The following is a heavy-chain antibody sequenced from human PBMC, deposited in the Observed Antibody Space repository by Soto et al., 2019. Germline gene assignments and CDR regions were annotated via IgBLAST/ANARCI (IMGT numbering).Heavy chain of an antibody. CDR1: GYTFTSYG. V-gene: IGHV1-18*01. D-gene: IGHD3-10*01. CDR2: ISAYNGNT. J-gene: IGHJ4*02. Sequence: ASVKVSCKASGYTFTSYGISWVRQAPGQGLEWMGWISAYNGNTNYAQKLQGRVTMTTDTSTSTAYLELRSLRSDDTAVYYCARAAMVRGVPPVDYWGQGTLVTVS. CDR3: ARAAMVRGVPPVDY.